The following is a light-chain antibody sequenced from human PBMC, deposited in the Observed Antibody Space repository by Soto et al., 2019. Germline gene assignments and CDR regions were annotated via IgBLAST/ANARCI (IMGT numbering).Light chain of an antibody. Sequence: EVVLTQSPGTLSLSPGARATLSCRASQIFSSTSLAWYQQKPGQAPRLPIYGASNRATGIPDRFSGSGSGTEFTLTISRLEPEDSAVVDCHQYSRSWTLGQGTKVDTK. CDR2: GAS. V-gene: IGKV3-20*01. CDR3: HQYSRSWT. J-gene: IGKJ1*01. CDR1: QIFSSTS.